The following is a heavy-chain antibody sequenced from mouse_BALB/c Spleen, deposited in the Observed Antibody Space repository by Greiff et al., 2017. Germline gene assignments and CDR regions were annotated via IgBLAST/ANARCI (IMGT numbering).Heavy chain of an antibody. J-gene: IGHJ3*01. D-gene: IGHD2-14*01. Sequence: VQLKESGPGLVKPSQSLSLTCTVTGYSITSDYAWNWIRQFPGNKLEWMGYISYSGSTSYNPSLKSRISITRDTSKNQFFLQLNSVTTEDTATYYCARMGRYDRFAYWGQGTLVTVSA. V-gene: IGHV3-2*02. CDR2: ISYSGST. CDR3: ARMGRYDRFAY. CDR1: GYSITSDYA.